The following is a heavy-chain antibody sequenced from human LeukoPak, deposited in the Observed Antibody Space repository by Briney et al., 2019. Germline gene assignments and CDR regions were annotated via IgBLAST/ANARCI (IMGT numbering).Heavy chain of an antibody. CDR3: AKTGSSSWGFFDF. V-gene: IGHV3-30*02. D-gene: IGHD6-13*01. Sequence: GGSLRHSCAASGFSFSSYGMHWVRQAPGRGLEWVAFILYDGSNKYDADSAKGRFTISRDNSKNTLYLQMNSLRAEDTAVYYCAKTGSSSWGFFDFWGQGTLVTVSS. CDR1: GFSFSSYG. CDR2: ILYDGSNK. J-gene: IGHJ4*02.